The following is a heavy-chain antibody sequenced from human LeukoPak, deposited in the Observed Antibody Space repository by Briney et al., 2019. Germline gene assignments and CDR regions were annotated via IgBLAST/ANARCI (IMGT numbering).Heavy chain of an antibody. D-gene: IGHD6-19*01. CDR3: AAAISSGWYRYYFDY. CDR2: IYYSGST. Sequence: PSETLSLTCTVSGGSISSSSYYWGWIRQPPGKGLEWIGSIYYSGSTYYNPSLKSRVTISVDTSKNQFSLKLSSVTAADTAVYYCAAAISSGWYRYYFDYWGQGTLVTVSS. CDR1: GGSISSSSYY. J-gene: IGHJ4*02. V-gene: IGHV4-39*01.